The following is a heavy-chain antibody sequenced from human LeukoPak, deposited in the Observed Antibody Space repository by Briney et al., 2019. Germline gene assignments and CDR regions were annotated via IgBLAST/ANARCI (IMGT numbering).Heavy chain of an antibody. J-gene: IGHJ4*02. CDR3: ARAGQSDY. V-gene: IGHV3-11*01. CDR1: GFIFSDYY. CDR2: ISGGSRTI. Sequence: GSLRLSCAASGFIFSDYYMNWIRQAPGKGLEWVSSISGGSRTINYADSVKGRFTTSRDNAKNSLFLQVNSLRAEDTAVYYCARAGQSDYWGQGTLVTVSS.